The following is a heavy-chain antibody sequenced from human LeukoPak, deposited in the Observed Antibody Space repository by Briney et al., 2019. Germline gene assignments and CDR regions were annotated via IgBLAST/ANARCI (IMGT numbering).Heavy chain of an antibody. D-gene: IGHD6-13*01. CDR2: ISAYNGNT. V-gene: IGHV1-18*01. CDR1: GYTFTSYG. Sequence: ASVEVSCKASGYTFTSYGISWVRQAPGQGLEWMGWISAYNGNTNYAQKLQGRVTMTTDTSTSTAYMELRSLRSDETAVYYCARDIGSWYNPNWFDHWGQGTLVTVSS. J-gene: IGHJ5*02. CDR3: ARDIGSWYNPNWFDH.